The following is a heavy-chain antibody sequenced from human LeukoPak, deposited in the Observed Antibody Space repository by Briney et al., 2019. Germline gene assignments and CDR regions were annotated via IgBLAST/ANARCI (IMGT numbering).Heavy chain of an antibody. CDR1: GYTLTELS. V-gene: IGHV1-24*01. D-gene: IGHD3-3*01. CDR2: FDPEDGET. Sequence: ASVKVSCKVSGYTLTELSMHWARQAPGKGLEWMGGFDPEDGETIYAQKFQGRVTMTEDTSTDTAYMELSSLRSEDTAVYYCATTSPHPYYDFWSGYYRFDYWGQGTLVTVSS. J-gene: IGHJ4*02. CDR3: ATTSPHPYYDFWSGYYRFDY.